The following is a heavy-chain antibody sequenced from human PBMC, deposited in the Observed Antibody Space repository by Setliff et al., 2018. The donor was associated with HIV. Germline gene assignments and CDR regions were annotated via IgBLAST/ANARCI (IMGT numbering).Heavy chain of an antibody. D-gene: IGHD5-18*01. J-gene: IGHJ6*03. Sequence: GGSLRLSCAASGFTLSDHHMNWIRRAPGKGLEWVSYISHSGGTIKYADFVRGRFTISRDIAKSSLYLQMGSLSAEDTAVYYCASSGYNYGGYYMDVWGKGTTVTVSS. CDR1: GFTLSDHH. V-gene: IGHV3-11*01. CDR3: ASSGYNYGGYYMDV. CDR2: ISHSGGTI.